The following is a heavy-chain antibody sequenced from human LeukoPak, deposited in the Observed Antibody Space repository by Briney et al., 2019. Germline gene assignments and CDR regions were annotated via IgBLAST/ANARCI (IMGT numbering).Heavy chain of an antibody. Sequence: GESLSLSCVASGFTFSVYTMNWVRQPPGKGLEWVTAISSNTNYTYYADSVKGRFTTTRDNAKNSLYLEMNSLRANDTAVYYCATYSGSTSLDYCGQGTLVTVSP. CDR1: GFTFSVYT. V-gene: IGHV3-21*06. D-gene: IGHD1-26*01. CDR3: ATYSGSTSLDY. CDR2: ISSNTNYT. J-gene: IGHJ4*02.